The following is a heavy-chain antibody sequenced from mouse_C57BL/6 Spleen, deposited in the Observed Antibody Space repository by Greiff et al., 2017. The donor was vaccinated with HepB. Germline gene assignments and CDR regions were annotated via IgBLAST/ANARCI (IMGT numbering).Heavy chain of an antibody. J-gene: IGHJ4*01. D-gene: IGHD2-1*01. Sequence: VQLQQSGAELVKPGASVKVSCKASGYTFTSYWMHWVKQRPGQGLEWIGRIHPSDSDTNYNQKFKGKATLTVDKSSSTAYMQLSSLPSEDSAVYYCAINYDNPYAMDYWGQGTSVTVSS. CDR2: IHPSDSDT. CDR1: GYTFTSYW. CDR3: AINYDNPYAMDY. V-gene: IGHV1-74*01.